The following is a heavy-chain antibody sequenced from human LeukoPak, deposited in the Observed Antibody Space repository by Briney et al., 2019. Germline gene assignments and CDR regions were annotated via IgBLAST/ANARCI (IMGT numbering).Heavy chain of an antibody. D-gene: IGHD6-13*01. V-gene: IGHV3-30*02. CDR2: IRYDGTNK. Sequence: GGSLRLSCAASGFTFRSYGMHWVRQAPGKGLGWVAIIRYDGTNKYYADSVKGRFTTSRDNSKNTLYLQMNSLRAEDTAVYYCARWSWYSPKIDYWGQGTLVTVSS. J-gene: IGHJ4*02. CDR3: ARWSWYSPKIDY. CDR1: GFTFRSYG.